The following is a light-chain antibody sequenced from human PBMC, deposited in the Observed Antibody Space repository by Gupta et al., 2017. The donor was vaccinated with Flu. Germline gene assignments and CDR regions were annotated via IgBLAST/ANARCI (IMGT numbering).Light chain of an antibody. J-gene: IGKJ3*01. CDR2: GAS. Sequence: GDRVTIPCRASQRISSYLNWYQPQPGKAPKLLIYGASSFQSGFPSRFSGRGSGTAFPLTISSLQPEDFATYYCQPNYNTPLLALGPGTKV. CDR3: QPNYNTPLLA. V-gene: IGKV1-39*01. CDR1: QRISSY.